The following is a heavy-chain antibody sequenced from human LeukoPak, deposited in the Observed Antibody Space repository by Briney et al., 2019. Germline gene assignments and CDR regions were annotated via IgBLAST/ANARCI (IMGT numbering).Heavy chain of an antibody. D-gene: IGHD5-24*01. CDR1: GFTVDSNY. CDR2: IYSGDRT. V-gene: IGHV3-53*01. Sequence: GGSLRLSCAASGFTVDSNYMSWVRQAPGKGLEWVSVIYSGDRTDYAGSVKGRFTIPRDNSKNTLSLQMSSLRAEDTAVYYCARHGGSNPFDYWGQGTLVTVSS. CDR3: ARHGGSNPFDY. J-gene: IGHJ4*02.